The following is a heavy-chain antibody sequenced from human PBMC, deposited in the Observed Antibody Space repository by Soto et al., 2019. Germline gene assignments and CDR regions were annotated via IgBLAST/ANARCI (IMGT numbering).Heavy chain of an antibody. V-gene: IGHV3-21*01. CDR3: ASMDIVVVPPYYGMDV. CDR2: ISSSSYI. D-gene: IGHD2-2*03. CDR1: GFTFSSYS. Sequence: GGSLRLSCAASGFTFSSYSMNWVRQAPGKGLEWVSSISSSSYIYYADSVKGRFTISRDNAKNSLYLQMNSLRAEDTAVYYCASMDIVVVPPYYGMDVWGQGTTVTVSS. J-gene: IGHJ6*02.